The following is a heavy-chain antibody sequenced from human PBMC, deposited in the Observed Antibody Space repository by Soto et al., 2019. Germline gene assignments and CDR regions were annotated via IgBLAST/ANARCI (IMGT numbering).Heavy chain of an antibody. CDR1: GFSLSTSGVG. Sequence: QITLKESGPTLVKPTQTLTLTCTFSGFSLSTSGVGVGWIRQPPGKALEWLALIYWDDDKRYSPSLKSRLTITQDTSKNQVVLTMTNMDPVDTATYYCAHKRDGSGSYYKGYGMDVWGQGTTVTVSS. J-gene: IGHJ6*02. D-gene: IGHD3-10*01. V-gene: IGHV2-5*02. CDR3: AHKRDGSGSYYKGYGMDV. CDR2: IYWDDDK.